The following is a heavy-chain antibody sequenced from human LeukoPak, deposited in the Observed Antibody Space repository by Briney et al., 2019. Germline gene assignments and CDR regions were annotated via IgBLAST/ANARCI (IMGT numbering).Heavy chain of an antibody. V-gene: IGHV4-39*07. Sequence: PSETLSLTCTVSGGSISSSSYYWGWIRQPPGKGLEWIGSIYYTGTTYYNPSLKSRVTISVDTSKNQFSVRLSSVTAADTAVYYCARRMIFGGFDPWGQGTLVTVSS. D-gene: IGHD3/OR15-3a*01. J-gene: IGHJ5*02. CDR3: ARRMIFGGFDP. CDR1: GGSISSSSYY. CDR2: IYYTGTT.